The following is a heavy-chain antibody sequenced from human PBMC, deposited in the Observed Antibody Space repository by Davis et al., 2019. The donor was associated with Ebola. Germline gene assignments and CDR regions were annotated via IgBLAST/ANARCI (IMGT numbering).Heavy chain of an antibody. CDR1: GGSISSYYW. Sequence: TLSLTCTVSGGSISSYYWSWIRQPPGKALEWLALIYWDDDKRYSPSLKSRLTITKDTSKNQVVLTMTNMDPVDTATYYCAHNRAGRYCTNGVCYYYYYGMDVWGQGTTVTVSS. CDR2: IYWDDDK. D-gene: IGHD2-8*01. CDR3: AHNRAGRYCTNGVCYYYYYGMDV. J-gene: IGHJ6*02. V-gene: IGHV2-5*08.